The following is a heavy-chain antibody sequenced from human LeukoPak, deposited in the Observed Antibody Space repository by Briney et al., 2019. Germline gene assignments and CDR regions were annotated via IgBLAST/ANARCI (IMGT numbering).Heavy chain of an antibody. J-gene: IGHJ6*02. V-gene: IGHV4-34*01. CDR2: INHSGST. Sequence: PSETLSLTCAVYGGSFSGYYWSWIRQPPGKGLEWIGEINHSGSTNYNPSLKSRVTISVDTSKNQFSLKLSSVTAADTAVYYCARGRLLSTYYYYGMDVWGQGTTVTVSS. CDR1: GGSFSGYY. D-gene: IGHD2/OR15-2a*01. CDR3: ARGRLLSTYYYYGMDV.